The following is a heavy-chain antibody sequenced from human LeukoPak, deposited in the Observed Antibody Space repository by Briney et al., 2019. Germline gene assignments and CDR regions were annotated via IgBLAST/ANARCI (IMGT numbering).Heavy chain of an antibody. D-gene: IGHD6-19*01. Sequence: AGGSLRLSCAVSGFTFSSYEMNWVRQAPGKGLEWVSVIGGGDGSIYYADSVKGRFTISRDNSKNTLYLQMTSLRAEDAAIYYCAKGMGLAHYYFYGMDVWGQGTTVTVSS. V-gene: IGHV3-23*01. J-gene: IGHJ6*02. CDR2: IGGGDGSI. CDR1: GFTFSSYE. CDR3: AKGMGLAHYYFYGMDV.